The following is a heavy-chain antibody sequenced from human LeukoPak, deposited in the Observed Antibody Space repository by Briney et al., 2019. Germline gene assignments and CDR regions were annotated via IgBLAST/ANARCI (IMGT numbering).Heavy chain of an antibody. D-gene: IGHD1-26*01. CDR1: GYTFTGYY. V-gene: IGHV1-8*02. J-gene: IGHJ4*02. CDR2: MNPNSGNT. Sequence: ASVKVSCKASGYTFTGYYMHWVRQAPGQGLEWMGWMNPNSGNTGYAQKFQGRVTMTRNTSISTAYMELSSLRSEDTAVYYCARSGSRYWGQGTLVTVSS. CDR3: ARSGSRY.